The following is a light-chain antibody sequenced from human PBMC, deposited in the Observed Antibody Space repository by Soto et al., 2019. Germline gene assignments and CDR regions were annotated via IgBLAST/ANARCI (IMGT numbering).Light chain of an antibody. V-gene: IGKV1-5*03. J-gene: IGKJ1*01. CDR1: QTISSW. Sequence: DIQRTQSPSTLSGSVGDRVTITCRATQTISSWLAGYQQKPGKAPKLLIDKSSTLKSGVPSRFSGRGSGTEFTLTSSSLQPDAFATYYCQHYNSYSEAFRQGPQVQLK. CDR2: KSS. CDR3: QHYNSYSEA.